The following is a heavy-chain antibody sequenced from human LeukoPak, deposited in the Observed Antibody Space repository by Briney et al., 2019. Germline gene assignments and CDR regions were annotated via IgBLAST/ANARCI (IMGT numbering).Heavy chain of an antibody. J-gene: IGHJ4*02. CDR1: GYIFTTYF. CDR2: INPRGGST. D-gene: IGHD1-7*01. CDR3: AGVGTTWATADN. V-gene: IGHV1-46*01. Sequence: GASVKVSCKASGYIFTTYFMHWLRQAPGQGPEWMGIINPRGGSTDYAQKFQDRITMTSDTSTSTVYMELKSLTSEDTAVYFCAGVGTTWATADNWGQGTLVTVSS.